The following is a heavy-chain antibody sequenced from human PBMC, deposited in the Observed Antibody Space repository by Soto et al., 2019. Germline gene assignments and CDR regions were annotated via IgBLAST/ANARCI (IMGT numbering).Heavy chain of an antibody. J-gene: IGHJ4*02. CDR1: GNTLTKLA. Sequence: ASVKVSCKLSGNTLTKLAMHWVRQAPGKGLEWMGGFDPEHGDIIYAQKFQGRVTMTEDTSTDTAYMQVGSLRSEDTAVYFCAVPQQRELLGSDGPKYHFDYWGQGTLVTVSS. CDR2: FDPEHGDI. D-gene: IGHD1-7*01. V-gene: IGHV1-24*01. CDR3: AVPQQRELLGSDGPKYHFDY.